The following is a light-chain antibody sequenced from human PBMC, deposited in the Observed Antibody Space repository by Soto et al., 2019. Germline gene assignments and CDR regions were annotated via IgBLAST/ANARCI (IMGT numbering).Light chain of an antibody. J-gene: IGLJ1*01. Sequence: QSVLTQPPSVSGSPGQSVTISCTGTSSDVGDYYRVSWYQQSPGTAPKLMIYEVSNRPSGVPDRFSGSKSGNTASLTISGLQAEDEADYYCSSYTSSSTYVFGTGTKLTVL. CDR1: SSDVGDYYR. CDR2: EVS. V-gene: IGLV2-18*02. CDR3: SSYTSSSTYV.